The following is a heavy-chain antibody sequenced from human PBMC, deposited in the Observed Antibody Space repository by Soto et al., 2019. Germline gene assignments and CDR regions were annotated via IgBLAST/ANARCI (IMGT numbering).Heavy chain of an antibody. J-gene: IGHJ5*02. D-gene: IGHD6-13*01. CDR3: ARGYSSSWTYNWFDP. CDR1: GFSFSDYY. V-gene: IGHV3-11*01. CDR2: ISSSGGTK. Sequence: QVQLVESGGGLVKPGGSLRLSCAASGFSFSDYYRTWIRQAPGKGLEWVSYISSSGGTKYHADSVKGRFTISRDNAKNSLYLQMNSLRAEDTAVYYCARGYSSSWTYNWFDPWGQGTLVTVSS.